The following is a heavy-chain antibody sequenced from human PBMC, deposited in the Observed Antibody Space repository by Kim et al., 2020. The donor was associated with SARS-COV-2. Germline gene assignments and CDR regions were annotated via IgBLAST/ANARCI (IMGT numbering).Heavy chain of an antibody. V-gene: IGHV1-69*06. Sequence: SVKVSCKASGGTFSSYAISWVRQAPGQGLEWMGGIIPIFGTANYAQKFQGRVTITADKSTSTAYMELSSLRSEDTAVYYCARRGPRWLQFYYYGMDVWGQGTTVTVSS. J-gene: IGHJ6*02. CDR3: ARRGPRWLQFYYYGMDV. CDR1: GGTFSSYA. CDR2: IIPIFGTA. D-gene: IGHD5-12*01.